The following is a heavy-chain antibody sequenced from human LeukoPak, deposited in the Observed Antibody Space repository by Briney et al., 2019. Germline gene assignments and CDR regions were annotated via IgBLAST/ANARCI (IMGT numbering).Heavy chain of an antibody. J-gene: IGHJ4*02. V-gene: IGHV3-23*01. CDR1: GFTFSSYA. CDR3: AKDHAYYYDSSGYYPQ. CDR2: ISGSGGST. Sequence: GGSLRLSCAASGFTFSSYAMSWVRQAPGKGLEWVSAISGSGGSTYYADSVKGRFTISRDNSKNTLYLQMNSLRAEDTAVYYRAKDHAYYYDSSGYYPQWGQGTLVTVSS. D-gene: IGHD3-22*01.